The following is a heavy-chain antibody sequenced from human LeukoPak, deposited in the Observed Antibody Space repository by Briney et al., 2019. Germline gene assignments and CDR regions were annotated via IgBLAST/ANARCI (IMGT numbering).Heavy chain of an antibody. D-gene: IGHD1-26*01. CDR2: ISAYNGNT. V-gene: IGHV1-18*01. Sequence: AAVKVSCKASGYAFTSYGISWVRQAPGQGLELMGWISAYNGNTNYAQKLQGRVTMTTDTSTSTAYMELRSLRSDDTAVYYCSRDIEVGAQDYWGQGTLVTVSS. CDR1: GYAFTSYG. CDR3: SRDIEVGAQDY. J-gene: IGHJ4*02.